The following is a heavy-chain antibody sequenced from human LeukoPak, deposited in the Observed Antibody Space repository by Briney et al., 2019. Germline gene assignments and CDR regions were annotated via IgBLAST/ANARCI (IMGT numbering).Heavy chain of an antibody. J-gene: IGHJ6*02. CDR3: ARRGYSSSWTYYYYYYGMDV. D-gene: IGHD6-13*01. CDR2: MNTNSGNT. CDR1: AYTFTSYD. Sequence: ASVKVSCKASAYTFTSYDINWIRQATGQGLERMGWMNTNSGNTGYAQKFQGRVTMTRNTSISTAYMELSSLRSEDTAVYYCARRGYSSSWTYYYYYYGMDVWGQGTTVTVSS. V-gene: IGHV1-8*01.